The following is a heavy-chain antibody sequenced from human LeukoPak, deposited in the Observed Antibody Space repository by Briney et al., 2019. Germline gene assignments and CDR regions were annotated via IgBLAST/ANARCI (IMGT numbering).Heavy chain of an antibody. CDR2: IYHSGST. D-gene: IGHD3-9*01. V-gene: IGHV4-4*02. CDR3: ARRPQVFYDSLTGNFDY. Sequence: SGTLSLTCAVSGGSISSSNWWSWVRQPPGKGLEWIGEIYHSGSTNYNPSLKSRVTISVDKSKNQFSLKLSSVTAADTAVYYCARRPQVFYDSLTGNFDYWGQGTLVTVSS. CDR1: GGSISSSNW. J-gene: IGHJ4*02.